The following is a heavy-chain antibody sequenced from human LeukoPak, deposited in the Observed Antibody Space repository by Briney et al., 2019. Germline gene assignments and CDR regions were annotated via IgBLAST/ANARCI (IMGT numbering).Heavy chain of an antibody. CDR1: GGSFIGYH. CDR2: INHRGNP. Sequence: PSETLSLTCAVSGGSFIGYHWNWIRQPPGEGLEWIGEINHRGNPNYNPSLMSRVTISIDTSKNQFSLKLRSLTAADTAVYYCARDPTTVVTTPYYFDDWGQGTLVTVSS. D-gene: IGHD4-23*01. J-gene: IGHJ4*02. CDR3: ARDPTTVVTTPYYFDD. V-gene: IGHV4-34*01.